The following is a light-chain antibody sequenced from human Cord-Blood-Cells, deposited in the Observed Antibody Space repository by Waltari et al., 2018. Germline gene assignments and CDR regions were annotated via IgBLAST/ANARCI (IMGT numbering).Light chain of an antibody. CDR1: SSDVGCYNL. CDR3: CSYAGSSTWV. J-gene: IGLJ3*02. CDR2: EGS. V-gene: IGLV2-23*01. Sequence: QSALTQPASVSGSPGQSFTSPCTGTSSDVGCYNLVTWYQQHPGKAPKLMIYEGSKRPSGVSNRFSGSKSGNTASLTISGLQAEDEADYYCCSYAGSSTWVFGGGTKLTVL.